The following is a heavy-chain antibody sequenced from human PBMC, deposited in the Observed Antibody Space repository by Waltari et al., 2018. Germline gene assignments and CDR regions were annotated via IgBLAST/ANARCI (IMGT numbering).Heavy chain of an antibody. J-gene: IGHJ4*02. Sequence: QVQLQESGPGLVKPSETLSLTCAVSGYSISSGYYWGWIRQPPGKGLEWIGSMYHSGSTYYNPSLKSRVTISPDTSKNQCSLKLSSVTAADTAVYYCATYCSGGSCFLDYWGQGTLVTVSS. CDR2: MYHSGST. D-gene: IGHD2-15*01. V-gene: IGHV4-38-2*01. CDR1: GYSISSGYY. CDR3: ATYCSGGSCFLDY.